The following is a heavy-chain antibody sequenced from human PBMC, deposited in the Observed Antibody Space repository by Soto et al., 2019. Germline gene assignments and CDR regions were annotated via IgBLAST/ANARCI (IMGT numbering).Heavy chain of an antibody. V-gene: IGHV4-61*08. D-gene: IGHD6-13*01. CDR2: IYYSGST. CDR1: GGSVSTGVHY. J-gene: IGHJ2*01. CDR3: ARGYYSSWYWFDR. Sequence: QVQLQESGPGLVKPSETLSLTCTVSVSGGSVSTGVHYWSWIRQPPGKGLEWIGYIYYSGSTNYNPSLKSRVTISVDTSKNQFSLKLTSVTAADTAVYFCARGYYSSWYWFDRWGRGTLVTVSS.